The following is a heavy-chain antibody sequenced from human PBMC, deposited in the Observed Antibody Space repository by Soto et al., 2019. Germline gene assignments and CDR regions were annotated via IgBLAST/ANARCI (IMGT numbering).Heavy chain of an antibody. J-gene: IGHJ3*02. CDR2: INSDGSST. Sequence: GESLKISCAASGFTFSSYWMHWVRQAPGKGLVWVSRINSDGSSTSYADSVKGRFTISRDNAKNTLYLQMNSLRAEDTAVYYCAREQGYGYYHDAFDIWGQGTMVTVSS. D-gene: IGHD3-22*01. CDR3: AREQGYGYYHDAFDI. V-gene: IGHV3-74*01. CDR1: GFTFSSYW.